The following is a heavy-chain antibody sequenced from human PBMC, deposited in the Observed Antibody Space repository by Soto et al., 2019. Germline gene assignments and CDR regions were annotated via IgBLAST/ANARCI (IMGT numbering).Heavy chain of an antibody. Sequence: QLQLQESGPGLVKPSETLSLTCTVSGGSISSSSYYWGWIRQPPGKGLEWIGSIYYSGSTYYNPSLNARLPTSVDTSNNPSSLKLSSVTAADTAVYYCARHTPAISISDHWGQGTLVTVSS. CDR3: ARHTPAISISDH. D-gene: IGHD3-3*01. J-gene: IGHJ4*02. V-gene: IGHV4-39*01. CDR1: GGSISSSSYY. CDR2: IYYSGST.